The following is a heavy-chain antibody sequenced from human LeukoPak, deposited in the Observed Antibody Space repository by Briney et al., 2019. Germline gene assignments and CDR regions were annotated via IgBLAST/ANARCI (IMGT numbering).Heavy chain of an antibody. J-gene: IGHJ4*02. V-gene: IGHV3-7*01. CDR1: GFSLSDYW. D-gene: IGHD3-3*01. CDR3: ARYGACDLCLDTIFGVVKGFDY. CDR2: MDQDGSDK. Sequence: PGGSLRLSCAGSGFSLSDYWMSWVRQAPGKGLEWVANMDQDGSDKNYVGAVKGRFTISRDDAKNSLYLQMNSLRAEDTAVYYCARYGACDLCLDTIFGVVKGFDYWGQGTLVTVSS.